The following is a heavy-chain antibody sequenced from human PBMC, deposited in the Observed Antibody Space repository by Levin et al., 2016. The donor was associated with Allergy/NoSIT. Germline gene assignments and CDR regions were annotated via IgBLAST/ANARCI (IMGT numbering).Heavy chain of an antibody. J-gene: IGHJ4*02. CDR1: GGSINNSY. Sequence: SETLSLTCIVSGGSINNSYWGWIRQPAGKGLEWIGRISSRGGATYNPSLRSRLSMSLDTSRNWFSLRLTSVTAADTAIYYCARCIIDSTGIYYFDFWGQGALVTVSS. CDR2: ISSRGGA. CDR3: ARCIIDSTGIYYFDF. V-gene: IGHV4-4*07. D-gene: IGHD3-16*01.